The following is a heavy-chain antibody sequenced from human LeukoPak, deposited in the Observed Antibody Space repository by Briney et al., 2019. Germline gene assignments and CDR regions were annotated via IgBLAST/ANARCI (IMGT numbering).Heavy chain of an antibody. J-gene: IGHJ1*01. D-gene: IGHD3-22*01. CDR1: GDSVSGSDSY. CDR2: IYDSGRT. V-gene: IGHV4-39*01. Sequence: SETLSLTCTLFGDSVSGSDSYWDWIRQPPGKGLEWIGTIYDSGRTYYSPSLKCRVTLSVDMSNNQFSLTLSSVTAADTALYFCARRRYYDSSGYLEWGQGTLVTVSS. CDR3: ARRRYYDSSGYLE.